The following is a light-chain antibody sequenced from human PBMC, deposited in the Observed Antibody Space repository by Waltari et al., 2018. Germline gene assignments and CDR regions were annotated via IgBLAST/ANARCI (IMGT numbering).Light chain of an antibody. CDR1: RSNIENNY. J-gene: IGLJ3*02. CDR3: ATWDSSLSAWV. V-gene: IGLV1-51*01. CDR2: DNN. Sequence: QSVLTQPPSVSAAPGQKVTISCSGSRSNIENNYVSWYQQVPGTAPKLLIYDNNKRPSGIPDRFSGSKSGTSATLAIIGLQTGDEADYYCATWDSSLSAWVFGGGTKLAVL.